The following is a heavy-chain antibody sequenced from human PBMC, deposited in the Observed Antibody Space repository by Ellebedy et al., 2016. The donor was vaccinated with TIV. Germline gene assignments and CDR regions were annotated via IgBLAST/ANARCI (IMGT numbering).Heavy chain of an antibody. Sequence: AASVKVSCKASGYTFTSYDINWVRQATGQGLEWMGWMNPNSGNTGYAQKFQGRVTMTRNTSISTAYMELSSLKASDTAMYYCVRLLGAGGYFDLWGRGTLVSVSS. J-gene: IGHJ2*01. D-gene: IGHD2-8*02. CDR1: GYTFTSYD. V-gene: IGHV1-8*01. CDR3: VRLLGAGGYFDL. CDR2: MNPNSGNT.